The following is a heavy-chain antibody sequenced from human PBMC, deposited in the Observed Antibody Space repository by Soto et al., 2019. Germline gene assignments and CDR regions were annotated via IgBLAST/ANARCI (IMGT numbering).Heavy chain of an antibody. CDR1: GGSFSGYY. CDR2: INHSGST. Sequence: KTSETLSLTCAVFGGSFSGYYWSWIRQPPGKGLEWIGEINHSGSTNYNPSLKSRVTISVDTSKNQFSLKLSSVTAADTAVYYCARVSGIYYYGMDVWGQGTTVTVSS. J-gene: IGHJ6*02. CDR3: ARVSGIYYYGMDV. V-gene: IGHV4-34*01. D-gene: IGHD3-10*01.